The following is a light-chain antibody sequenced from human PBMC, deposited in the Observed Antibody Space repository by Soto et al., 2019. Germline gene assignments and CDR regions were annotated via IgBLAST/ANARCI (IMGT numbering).Light chain of an antibody. CDR2: AAS. Sequence: SEMAKSAALAAAYVTEKVTITCRASQSITMYLNWYRQKPGKAPNLLIYAASSLQSGVPSRFSGSGSGTHFTLTISSLQPDDVATYYCQKYNSAPRTFGQGTKVDIK. CDR3: QKYNSAPRT. J-gene: IGKJ1*01. V-gene: IGKV1-39*01. CDR1: QSITMY.